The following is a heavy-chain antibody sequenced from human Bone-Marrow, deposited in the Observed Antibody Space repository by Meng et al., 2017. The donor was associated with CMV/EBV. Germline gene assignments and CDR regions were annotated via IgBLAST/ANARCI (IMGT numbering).Heavy chain of an antibody. D-gene: IGHD2-21*02. J-gene: IGHJ6*02. CDR1: GFTFDDFA. CDR3: AKGGGERVTFDARDV. CDR2: ISGNTGFT. Sequence: SLKISCAASGFTFDDFAMHWVRQTPGEGLQWVSGISGNTGFTGYADSVKGRFTISRDNAKKTLSLQISTLRPEDTALYYCAKGGGERVTFDARDVWGQGTTVTVSS. V-gene: IGHV3-9*01.